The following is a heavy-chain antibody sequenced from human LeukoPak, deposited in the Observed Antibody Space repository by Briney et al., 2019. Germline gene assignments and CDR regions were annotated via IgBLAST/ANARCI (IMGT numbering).Heavy chain of an antibody. CDR3: ARDLSFDWFPYYFDY. D-gene: IGHD3-9*01. CDR1: IGSVSNSHFY. J-gene: IGHJ4*02. CDR2: IFYSGNT. V-gene: IGHV4-39*07. Sequence: PSETLSLTCPVSIGSVSNSHFYWPWAPHPPGRGLEWLGSIFYSGNTHYNPSLKSPVTISIDTSKNQFSLKVSSVTAADTAIYYCARDLSFDWFPYYFDYWGQGILVTVSS.